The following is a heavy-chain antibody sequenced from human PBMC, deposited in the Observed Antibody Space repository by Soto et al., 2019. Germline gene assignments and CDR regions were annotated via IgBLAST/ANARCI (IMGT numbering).Heavy chain of an antibody. Sequence: QVQLQESGPGLVKPSETLSLTCTVSGGSISSYYWSWIRQPPGKGLEWIGYIYYSGSTNYNPSLKHRVTISVDTSKNQFSLKLSSVTAADTAVYYCARTLFTYGNWFDPWGQGTLVTVSS. V-gene: IGHV4-59*01. D-gene: IGHD4-17*01. CDR2: IYYSGST. CDR1: GGSISSYY. CDR3: ARTLFTYGNWFDP. J-gene: IGHJ5*02.